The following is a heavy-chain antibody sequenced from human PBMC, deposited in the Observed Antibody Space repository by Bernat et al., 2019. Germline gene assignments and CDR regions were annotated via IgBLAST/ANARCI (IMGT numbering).Heavy chain of an antibody. CDR3: ATTTTVTSAEYFQH. D-gene: IGHD4-17*01. CDR2: ISGDGGST. V-gene: IGHV3-43*02. Sequence: EVQLVESGGGVVQPGGSLRLSCAASGFTFDDYAMHWVRQAPGNGLEWVSLISGDGGSTDNTDSVKDRFTISRDNSKKPLYLQMNSLGTEDTDLYYCATTTTVTSAEYFQHWGQGTLVTVSS. J-gene: IGHJ1*01. CDR1: GFTFDDYA.